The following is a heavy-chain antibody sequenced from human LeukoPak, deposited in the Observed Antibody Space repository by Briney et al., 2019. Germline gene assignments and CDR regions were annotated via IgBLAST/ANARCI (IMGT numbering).Heavy chain of an antibody. D-gene: IGHD3-9*01. CDR2: IYYSGTT. CDR1: GGSISSNKDY. J-gene: IGHJ4*02. Sequence: PSETLSLTRTVSGGSISSNKDYWSWLRQPPGKGLEWIGYIYYSGTTYYNPSLKSRVSISVDTSKNQFSLNLSSVTAEDTAVYYCARGRPYYDALTSRFTIGWVDYWGQGNLVTVSS. V-gene: IGHV4-30-4*01. CDR3: ARGRPYYDALTSRFTIGWVDY.